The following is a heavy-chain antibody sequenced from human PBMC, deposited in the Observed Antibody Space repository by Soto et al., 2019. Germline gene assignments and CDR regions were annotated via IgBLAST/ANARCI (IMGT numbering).Heavy chain of an antibody. CDR1: GFSLSNARMG. CDR3: ARIPYYDYVWGSYRSQAFDY. D-gene: IGHD3-16*02. Sequence: VSGPTLVNPTETLTLTCTVSGFSLSNARMGVSWIRQPPGKALEWLAHIFSNDEKSYSTSLKSRLTISKDTSKSQVVLTMTNMDPVDTATYYCARIPYYDYVWGSYRSQAFDYWGQGTLVTVSS. V-gene: IGHV2-26*01. CDR2: IFSNDEK. J-gene: IGHJ4*02.